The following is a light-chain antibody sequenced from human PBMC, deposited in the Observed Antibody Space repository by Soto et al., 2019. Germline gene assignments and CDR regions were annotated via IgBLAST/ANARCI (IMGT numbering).Light chain of an antibody. J-gene: IGKJ1*01. Sequence: EIVLTQSPATLSSFPGDRVTLSCRASQYINTRLAWYQHRPGQAPRLLIYQTSIRAAGIPARFSASGTGTDFTLTISDVQPEDFAVYYCHQRQSWPRTFGQGTKADI. V-gene: IGKV3-11*01. CDR1: QYINTR. CDR2: QTS. CDR3: HQRQSWPRT.